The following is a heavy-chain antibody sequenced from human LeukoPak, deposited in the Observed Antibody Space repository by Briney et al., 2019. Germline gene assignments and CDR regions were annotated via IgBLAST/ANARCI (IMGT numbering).Heavy chain of an antibody. D-gene: IGHD2-15*01. Sequence: GGSLRLSCATSGFSFYNLAFHWVRQAPGKGLEWVSLISHDGNSRKYADSVKGRFIVSRDNSKDTLYLQMNSLRSEDTAVYYCASDSAWNLHGGYLDHWGQGTLVSVSS. CDR2: ISHDGNSR. CDR1: GFSFYNLA. V-gene: IGHV3-30*04. CDR3: ASDSAWNLHGGYLDH. J-gene: IGHJ4*02.